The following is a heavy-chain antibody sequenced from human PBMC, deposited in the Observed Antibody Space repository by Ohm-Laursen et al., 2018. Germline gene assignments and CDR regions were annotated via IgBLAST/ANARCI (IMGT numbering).Heavy chain of an antibody. J-gene: IGHJ6*02. V-gene: IGHV3-21*01. D-gene: IGHD3-3*01. CDR2: INEVSSHI. Sequence: SLRLSCAASGFTFSSFSMNWVRQAPGKGLEWISYINEVSSHIYDADSVKGRITVARDNAKNSLYLQLNSLRAEDTAVYYCARPSDDFWSGYQSGMDVWGQGTTVTVSS. CDR3: ARPSDDFWSGYQSGMDV. CDR1: GFTFSSFS.